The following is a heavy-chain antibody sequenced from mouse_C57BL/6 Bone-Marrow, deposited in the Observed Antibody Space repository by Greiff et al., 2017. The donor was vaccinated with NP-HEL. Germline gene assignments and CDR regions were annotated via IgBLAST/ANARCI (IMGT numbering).Heavy chain of an antibody. D-gene: IGHD1-1*01. CDR1: GFTFSSYA. CDR3: ARADYYGSSFDY. V-gene: IGHV5-4*01. J-gene: IGHJ2*01. CDR2: ISDGGSYT. Sequence: DVQLQESGGGLVKPGGSLKLSCAASGFTFSSYAMSWVRQTPEKRLEWVATISDGGSYTYYPDNVKGRFTISRDNAKNNLYLQMSHLKSEDTAMYYCARADYYGSSFDYWGQGTTLTVSS.